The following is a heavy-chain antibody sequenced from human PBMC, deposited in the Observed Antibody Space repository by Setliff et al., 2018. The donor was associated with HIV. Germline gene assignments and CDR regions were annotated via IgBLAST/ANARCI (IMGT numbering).Heavy chain of an antibody. J-gene: IGHJ4*02. V-gene: IGHV3-49*03. Sequence: GGSLRLSCLTSGFTFGDYALSWFHQAPGKGLEWVAFIRSKVYGGTTEYAASVKGRFAILRDDSTSIAYLQMNSLKTEDTGVYYCSRSLGSYFDSAGYLRYFDYWGQGTQVTVSS. CDR1: GFTFGDYA. D-gene: IGHD3-10*01. CDR2: IRSKVYGGTT. CDR3: SRSLGSYFDSAGYLRYFDY.